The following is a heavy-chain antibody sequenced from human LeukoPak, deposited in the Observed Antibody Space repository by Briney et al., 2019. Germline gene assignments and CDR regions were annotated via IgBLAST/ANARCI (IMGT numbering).Heavy chain of an antibody. CDR1: GGTFSSHA. CDR2: IIPIFGTA. CDR3: ARSNVVVPAAQYFDY. J-gene: IGHJ4*02. V-gene: IGHV1-69*05. D-gene: IGHD2-2*01. Sequence: ASVKVSCKASGGTFSSHAISWVRQAPGQGLEWMGGIIPIFGTANYAQKFQGRVTITTDESTSTAYMELSSLRSEDTAVYYCARSNVVVPAAQYFDYWGQGTLVTVSS.